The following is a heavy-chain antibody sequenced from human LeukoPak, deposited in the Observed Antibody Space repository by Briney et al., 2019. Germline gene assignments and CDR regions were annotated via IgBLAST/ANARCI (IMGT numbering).Heavy chain of an antibody. CDR3: ARDLNREDFDY. J-gene: IGHJ4*02. D-gene: IGHD1-14*01. CDR1: GFGFSNYD. Sequence: GSLRLSCAASGFGFSNYDMHWVRKAPGKGLEWVAIIWLDGSATYYGDSVKGRFTISRDNSKNILYLQMNDLRVEDTAVYYCARDLNREDFDYWGQGTLVAVSS. V-gene: IGHV3-33*01. CDR2: IWLDGSAT.